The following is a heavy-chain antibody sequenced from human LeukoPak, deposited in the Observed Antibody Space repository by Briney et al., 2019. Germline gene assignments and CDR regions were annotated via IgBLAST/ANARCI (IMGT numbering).Heavy chain of an antibody. Sequence: KTSETLSLTCSVSGDSITSYAWWSWVRQPPGKGLEWIGEIHLNGITNYNPSLKSRVTISVDTSKNQFSLKLSSVAAADTAVYYCARDPILTYSGYLGRHDAFDIWGQGTMVTVSS. V-gene: IGHV4-4*02. D-gene: IGHD5-12*01. CDR3: ARDPILTYSGYLGRHDAFDI. CDR1: GDSITSYAW. J-gene: IGHJ3*02. CDR2: IHLNGIT.